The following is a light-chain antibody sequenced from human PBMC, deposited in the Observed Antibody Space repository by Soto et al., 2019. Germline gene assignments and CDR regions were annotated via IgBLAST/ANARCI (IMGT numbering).Light chain of an antibody. Sequence: EIVLTQSPATLSLSPGERATLSCGASQSVRTVLAWYQQKPGQPPRLLIYDASTRATGVPARFSGSGSGTDFTLTISNLESEDFGVYYCQQRTDWPTITFGQGTRLDIK. V-gene: IGKV3-11*01. CDR3: QQRTDWPTIT. CDR2: DAS. J-gene: IGKJ5*01. CDR1: QSVRTV.